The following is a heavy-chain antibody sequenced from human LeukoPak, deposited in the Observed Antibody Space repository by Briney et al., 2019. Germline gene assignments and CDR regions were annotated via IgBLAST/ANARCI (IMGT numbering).Heavy chain of an antibody. CDR3: ARVPWGYCSGGSCYPS. J-gene: IGHJ1*01. CDR2: INPSGGTT. Sequence: ASVKVSCKASGYTFTSYYMHWVRPAPGQGLEWMGIINPSGGTTSYAQRFQGRVTMTRNTSTSTVYMELSSLRCEDTAVYYCARVPWGYCSGGSCYPSWGQGPLVTVS. D-gene: IGHD2-15*01. CDR1: GYTFTSYY. V-gene: IGHV1-46*01.